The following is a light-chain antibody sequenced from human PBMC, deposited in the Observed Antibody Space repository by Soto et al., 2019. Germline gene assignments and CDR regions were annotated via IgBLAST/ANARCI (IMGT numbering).Light chain of an antibody. CDR2: KAS. V-gene: IGKV1-5*03. CDR3: QQYNSYWVT. Sequence: DIQLTQSPSTLSASVGDRVTITCRASQSISSWLAWYQQKPGKAPKLLIYKASSLESGVPSRFSGSESGTEFTLTISSLQPDDFATYYCQQYNSYWVTFGPGTKVDN. CDR1: QSISSW. J-gene: IGKJ3*01.